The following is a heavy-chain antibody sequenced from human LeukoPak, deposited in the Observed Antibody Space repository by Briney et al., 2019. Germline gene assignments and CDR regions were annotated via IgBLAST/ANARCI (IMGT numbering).Heavy chain of an antibody. CDR2: INHSGST. CDR3: ARARRGPLDRYFDY. CDR1: GGSFSGYY. Sequence: SETLSLTCAVYGGSFSGYYWSWIRQPPGKGLEWIGEINHSGSTNYNPSLKSRVTIPVDTSKNQFSLKLSSVTAADTAVYYCARARRGPLDRYFDYWGQGTLVTVSS. V-gene: IGHV4-34*01. D-gene: IGHD1-1*01. J-gene: IGHJ4*02.